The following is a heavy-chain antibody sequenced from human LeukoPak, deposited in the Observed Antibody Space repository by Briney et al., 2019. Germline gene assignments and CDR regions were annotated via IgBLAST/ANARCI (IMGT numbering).Heavy chain of an antibody. CDR2: IYSGGST. D-gene: IGHD6-13*01. V-gene: IGHV3-53*01. CDR3: AREGIAALGEH. CDR1: GFTVSSNY. J-gene: IGHJ1*01. Sequence: PGGSLRLSCAASGFTVSSNYMSWVRQAPGKGLEWVSVIYSGGSTYYADSVKGRFTISRDNSKNTLYLQMNNLRAEDTAVYYCAREGIAALGEHWGRGTLVTVSS.